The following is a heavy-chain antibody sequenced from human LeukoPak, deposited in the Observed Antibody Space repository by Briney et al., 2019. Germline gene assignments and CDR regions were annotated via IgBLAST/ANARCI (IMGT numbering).Heavy chain of an antibody. D-gene: IGHD2-2*01. Sequence: SETLSLTCTVSGYSISSGYYWGWIRQPPGKGLEWIGSIYHSGSTYYNPSLKSRVTISVDRSKNQFSLKLSSVTVADTAVYYCARDGGYCSSTSCRYYYMDVWGKGTTVTVSS. V-gene: IGHV4-38-2*02. CDR1: GYSISSGYY. J-gene: IGHJ6*03. CDR2: IYHSGST. CDR3: ARDGGYCSSTSCRYYYMDV.